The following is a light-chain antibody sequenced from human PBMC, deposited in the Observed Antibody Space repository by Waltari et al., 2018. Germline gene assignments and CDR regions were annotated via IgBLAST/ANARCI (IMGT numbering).Light chain of an antibody. CDR1: QNVNTY. CDR2: DAS. CDR3: QQGSGGPT. Sequence: EVVLTQSPATLSLSPGERATLSCRASQNVNTYLAWYQQKPGQAPRLLIYDASNRATGVPTRISGSGSGTDFTLTISSLQQDDSAIYFCQQGSGGPTVGGGTKVE. V-gene: IGKV3-11*01. J-gene: IGKJ4*01.